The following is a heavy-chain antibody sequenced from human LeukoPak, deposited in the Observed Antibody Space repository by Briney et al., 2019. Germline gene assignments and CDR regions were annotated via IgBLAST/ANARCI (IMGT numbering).Heavy chain of an antibody. CDR1: GFTFSSHG. J-gene: IGHJ3*02. CDR2: MPYDGNNK. Sequence: GGSLRLSCAASGFTFSSHGMHWVRQAPGKGLEWVAFMPYDGNNKYYADFVKGRFTIARDNSKNTLFLHMNSLRAEDTALYYCAKLKGKDGVRDGYETWGPGTMVTVSS. V-gene: IGHV3-30*02. CDR3: AKLKGKDGVRDGYET. D-gene: IGHD2-2*01.